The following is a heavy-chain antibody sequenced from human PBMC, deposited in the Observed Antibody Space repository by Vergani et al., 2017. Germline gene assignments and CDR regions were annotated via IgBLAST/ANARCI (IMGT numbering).Heavy chain of an antibody. Sequence: QVQLQESGPGLVKPSQTLSLTCTVSGGSISSGGYYWSWIRQHPGKGLEWIGSIYYSGSTYYNPSLKSRVTISVDTSKNQFSLKLSSVTAADTAVYYCASGFWSGKASDAFDIWGQGTMVTVSS. J-gene: IGHJ3*02. CDR1: GGSISSGGYY. CDR2: IYYSGST. D-gene: IGHD3-3*01. CDR3: ASGFWSGKASDAFDI. V-gene: IGHV4-39*01.